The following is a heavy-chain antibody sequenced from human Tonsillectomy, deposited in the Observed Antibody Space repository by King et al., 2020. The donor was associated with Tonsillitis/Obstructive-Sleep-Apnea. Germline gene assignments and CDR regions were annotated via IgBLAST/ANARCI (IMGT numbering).Heavy chain of an antibody. CDR1: GFTFSSYA. CDR2: ISGSGGST. Sequence: QLVQSGGGLVQPGGSLRLSCAASGFTFSSYAMSWVRQAPGKGLEWVSAISGSGGSTYYADSVKGRFTISRDNSKNTLYQQMNSLRAEDTAVYYCAKDLLWDIVVVPAASISYWGQGTLVTVSS. D-gene: IGHD2-2*01. V-gene: IGHV3-23*04. CDR3: AKDLLWDIVVVPAASISY. J-gene: IGHJ4*02.